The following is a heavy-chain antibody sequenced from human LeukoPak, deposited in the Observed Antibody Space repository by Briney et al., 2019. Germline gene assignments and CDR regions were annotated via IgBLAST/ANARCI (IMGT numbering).Heavy chain of an antibody. V-gene: IGHV4-34*01. CDR3: ARGREYYGSGRFYYYGMDV. Sequence: SETLSLTCAVYGGSFSGYYWSWIRQPPGKGLEWIGEINHSGSTNYNPSLKSRVTISVDTSKNQFSLKLSSVTAADTAVYYCARGREYYGSGRFYYYGMDVWGQGTTVTASS. CDR1: GGSFSGYY. CDR2: INHSGST. D-gene: IGHD3-10*01. J-gene: IGHJ6*02.